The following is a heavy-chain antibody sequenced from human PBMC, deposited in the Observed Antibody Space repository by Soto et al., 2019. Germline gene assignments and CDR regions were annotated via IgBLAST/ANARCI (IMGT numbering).Heavy chain of an antibody. CDR2: INPYNGNT. D-gene: IGHD3-10*01. J-gene: IGHJ3*02. CDR1: GYTFSSNG. CDR3: GRFPAVLILSGEFQAFDI. Sequence: QVQLVQSGAEVKKPGASVKVSCKASGYTFSSNGISWVRQAPGQGLEWMGWINPYNGNTNSAQKLQGRVTLTTDTTPSTTYTELRSLRNDGKAVYYCGRFPAVLILSGEFQAFDIWSQGTMVTVSS. V-gene: IGHV1-18*01.